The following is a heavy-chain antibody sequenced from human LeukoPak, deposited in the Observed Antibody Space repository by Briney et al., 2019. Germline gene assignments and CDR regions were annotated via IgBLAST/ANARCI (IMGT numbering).Heavy chain of an antibody. CDR3: ARAPLVYDVVTGWFDP. D-gene: IGHD2-21*02. J-gene: IGHJ5*02. V-gene: IGHV1-8*01. Sequence: ASVKVSYKASGYTFTSYDINWVRQATGQGLEWMGWMNPNSGNTGYAQKFQGRVTMTRNTSISTAYMELSSLRSEDTAVYYCARAPLVYDVVTGWFDPWGQGTLVTVSS. CDR1: GYTFTSYD. CDR2: MNPNSGNT.